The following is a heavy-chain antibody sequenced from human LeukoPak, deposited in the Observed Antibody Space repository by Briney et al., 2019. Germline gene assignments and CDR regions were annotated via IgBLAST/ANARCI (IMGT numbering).Heavy chain of an antibody. J-gene: IGHJ5*02. Sequence: ASVKVSCKASGYTFTSYGISWVRQAPGQGLEWMGWISAYNVNTNYAQKLQGRVTMTTDTSTSTAYMELRSLRSDDTAVYYCARGPRITIFGVVSGFDPWGQGTLVTVST. D-gene: IGHD3-3*01. CDR1: GYTFTSYG. CDR3: ARGPRITIFGVVSGFDP. V-gene: IGHV1-18*01. CDR2: ISAYNVNT.